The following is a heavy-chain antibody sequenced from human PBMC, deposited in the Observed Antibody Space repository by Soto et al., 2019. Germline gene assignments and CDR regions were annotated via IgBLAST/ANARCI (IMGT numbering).Heavy chain of an antibody. CDR2: IYHSGST. CDR3: ARVPGL. CDR1: GGSISSGGYS. V-gene: IGHV4-30-2*01. Sequence: QLQLQESGSGLVKPSQTLSLTCAVSGGSISSGGYSWSWIRQPPGKGLEWIGYIYHSGSTYYNPSIESRVSISVDRSNTQFSLKLSSVTAADTAVSYCARVPGLWGRGTLVTVSS. J-gene: IGHJ2*01.